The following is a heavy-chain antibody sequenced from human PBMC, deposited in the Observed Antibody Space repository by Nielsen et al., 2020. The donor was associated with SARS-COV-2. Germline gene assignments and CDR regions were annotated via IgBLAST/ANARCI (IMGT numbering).Heavy chain of an antibody. D-gene: IGHD5-12*01. CDR2: ISASSANI. V-gene: IGHV3-48*02. CDR3: ASDPSYASSWLHYFDF. CDR1: GFTFNTYA. J-gene: IGHJ4*02. Sequence: GGSLRLSCAASGFTFNTYAMNWVRQAPGKGLVWVAYISASSANIHYAASVNGRFTVSRDNAKNSLYLQMNNLRDEDTAVYYCASDPSYASSWLHYFDFWGQGTLVTVSS.